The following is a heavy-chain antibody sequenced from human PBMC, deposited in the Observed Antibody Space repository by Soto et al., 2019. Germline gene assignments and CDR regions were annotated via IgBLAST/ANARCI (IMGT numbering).Heavy chain of an antibody. CDR1: GGSFSGYY. D-gene: IGHD3-22*01. J-gene: IGHJ4*02. V-gene: IGHV4-34*01. CDR2: INHSGST. Sequence: SETLSLTCAVYGGSFSGYYWSWIRQPPGKGLEWIGEINHSGSTNYNPSLKSRVTISVDTSKNQFSLKLSSVTAADTAVYYCARVHMIVVVIFDYWGQGTLVTVSS. CDR3: ARVHMIVVVIFDY.